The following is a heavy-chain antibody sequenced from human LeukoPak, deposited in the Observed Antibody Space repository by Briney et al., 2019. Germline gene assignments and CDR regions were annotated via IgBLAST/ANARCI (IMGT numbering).Heavy chain of an antibody. CDR3: ARGRYFDWVIFDY. D-gene: IGHD3-9*01. CDR1: GGSISSYY. J-gene: IGHJ4*02. CDR2: IHYSGST. Sequence: SETLSLTCTVSGGSISSYYWSWIRQPPGKGLEWIGYIHYSGSTSYNPSLKSRVTISVDTSKNQFSLKLSSVTAADTAVYYCARGRYFDWVIFDYWGQGTLVTVSS. V-gene: IGHV4-59*08.